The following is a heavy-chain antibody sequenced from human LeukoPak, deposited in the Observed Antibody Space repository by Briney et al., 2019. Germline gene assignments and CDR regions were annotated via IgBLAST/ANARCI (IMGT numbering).Heavy chain of an antibody. Sequence: ASVKVSCKVSGYTLTELSMHWVRQAPGKGLEWMGGFDPEDGETLYAQKFQGRLTLTEDTSKDTAYMELSSLRSEDTAVFYCATARDGYNIFDYWGQGTLVTVSS. CDR3: ATARDGYNIFDY. CDR2: FDPEDGET. CDR1: GYTLTELS. J-gene: IGHJ4*02. V-gene: IGHV1-24*01. D-gene: IGHD5-24*01.